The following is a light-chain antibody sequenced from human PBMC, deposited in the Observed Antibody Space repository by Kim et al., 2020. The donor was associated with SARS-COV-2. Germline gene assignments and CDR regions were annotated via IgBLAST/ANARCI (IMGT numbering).Light chain of an antibody. Sequence: GKTVTISCTRSSGSIASDHVQWYQQRPGSSPTTVIYDNHQRPSGVPDRFSGSIDSSSNSASLTISGLKTEDEADYYCQSYDISNQVFGGGTKLTVL. J-gene: IGLJ3*02. CDR1: SGSIASDH. CDR3: QSYDISNQV. CDR2: DNH. V-gene: IGLV6-57*01.